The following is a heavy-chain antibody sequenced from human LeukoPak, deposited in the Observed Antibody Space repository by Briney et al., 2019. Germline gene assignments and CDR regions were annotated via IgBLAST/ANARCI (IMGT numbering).Heavy chain of an antibody. CDR2: IRSKAYGGTT. V-gene: IGHV3-49*04. CDR1: GFIFGDYA. D-gene: IGHD2-2*02. J-gene: IGHJ5*02. CDR3: TRGDIVVVPAAILEGENWFDP. Sequence: GGSLRLSCTASGFIFGDYAMSWVRQAPGKGLEWVGFIRSKAYGGTTEYAASVKGRFTISRDDSKSIAYLQMNSLKTEDTAVYYCTRGDIVVVPAAILEGENWFDPWGQETLVTVPS.